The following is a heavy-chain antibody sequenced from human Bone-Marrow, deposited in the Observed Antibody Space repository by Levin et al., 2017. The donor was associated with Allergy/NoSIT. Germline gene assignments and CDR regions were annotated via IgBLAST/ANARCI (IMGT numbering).Heavy chain of an antibody. J-gene: IGHJ6*02. CDR1: GFTFSSYE. V-gene: IGHV3-48*03. Sequence: GESLKISCAASGFTFSSYEMNWVRQAPGKGLEWVSYISSSGSTIYYADSVKGRFTISRDNAKNSLYLQMNSLRAEDTAVYYCARHGQYCSSTSCYYYYYYGMDVWGQGTTVTVSS. CDR2: ISSSGSTI. CDR3: ARHGQYCSSTSCYYYYYYGMDV. D-gene: IGHD2-2*01.